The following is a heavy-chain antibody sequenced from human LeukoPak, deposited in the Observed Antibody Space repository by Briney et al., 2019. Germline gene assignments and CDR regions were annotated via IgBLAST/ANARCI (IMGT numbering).Heavy chain of an antibody. J-gene: IGHJ3*02. CDR1: GGSIISSNW. Sequence: PSGTLSLTCAVSGGSIISSNWWSWVRQPPGKGLEWIGEIHHSGSTKYSPSLKSRVIISVDKFKNQFSLKMSSVTAADTAVYYCARDLRHSSSWFDAFDIWGQGTMVTVSS. CDR2: IHHSGST. CDR3: ARDLRHSSSWFDAFDI. D-gene: IGHD6-13*01. V-gene: IGHV4-4*02.